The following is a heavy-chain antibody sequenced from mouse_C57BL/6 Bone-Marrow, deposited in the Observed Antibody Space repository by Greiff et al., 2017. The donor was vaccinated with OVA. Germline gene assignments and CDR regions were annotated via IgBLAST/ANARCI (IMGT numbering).Heavy chain of an antibody. D-gene: IGHD2-3*01. CDR2: INPNYGTT. J-gene: IGHJ3*01. Sequence: EVQLQQSGPELVKPGASVKISCKASGYSFTDYNMNWVKQSHGKSLEWIGVINPNYGTTSYNQKFKGKATLTVDQASSTAYIQLNSLTSEDSAVNYCANLYDGYYGGFAYWGQGTLVTVSA. CDR1: GYSFTDYN. V-gene: IGHV1-39*01. CDR3: ANLYDGYYGGFAY.